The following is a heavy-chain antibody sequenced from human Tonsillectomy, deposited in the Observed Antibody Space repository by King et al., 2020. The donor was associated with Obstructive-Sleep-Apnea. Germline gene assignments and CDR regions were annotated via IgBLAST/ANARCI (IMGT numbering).Heavy chain of an antibody. CDR3: ARWREDYYDSSGYATDY. D-gene: IGHD3-22*01. J-gene: IGHJ4*02. CDR1: GFTFSSYS. Sequence: VQLVESGGGLVQPGGSLRLSCAASGFTFSSYSMNWVRQAPGKGLEWVSYISSSSSTIYYADSVKGRFTISRDNAKNSLYLQMNSLRAEDTAVYYCARWREDYYDSSGYATDYWGQGTLVTVSS. CDR2: ISSSSSTI. V-gene: IGHV3-48*04.